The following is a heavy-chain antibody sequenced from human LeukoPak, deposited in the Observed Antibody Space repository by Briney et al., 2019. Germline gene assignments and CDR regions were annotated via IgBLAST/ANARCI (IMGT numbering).Heavy chain of an antibody. CDR1: GFPFNDYS. CDR3: ARDHRYAFDN. V-gene: IGHV3-48*04. J-gene: IGHJ4*02. D-gene: IGHD5-12*01. CDR2: IGIDSGNT. Sequence: EGSLRLSCAASGFPFNDYSMNWVRQAPGKGLEWISYIGIDSGNTKYADSVKGRLTISADSAKNSLHLQMNSLRVEDTAVYFCARDHRYAFDNWGQGILVTVSS.